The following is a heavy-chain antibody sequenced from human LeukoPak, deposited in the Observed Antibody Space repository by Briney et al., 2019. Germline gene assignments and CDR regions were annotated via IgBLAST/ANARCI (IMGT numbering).Heavy chain of an antibody. J-gene: IGHJ4*02. CDR3: ARGLHDRSWYGAH. Sequence: GRSLRLSCAASGFTFSDYAMQWVRQAPGKGLEWVALLPPDGSYQYYADSLKGRFTISRDNFKNALYLQMNSLRLEDTAVYYCARGLHDRSWYGAHWGQGTLLSVSS. D-gene: IGHD6-13*01. CDR2: LPPDGSYQ. CDR1: GFTFSDYA. V-gene: IGHV3-30*04.